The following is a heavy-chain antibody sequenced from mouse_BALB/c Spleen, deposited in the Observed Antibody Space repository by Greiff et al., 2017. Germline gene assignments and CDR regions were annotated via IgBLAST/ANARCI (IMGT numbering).Heavy chain of an antibody. CDR3: ARPNFPYYYGSSHYYAMDY. D-gene: IGHD1-1*01. J-gene: IGHJ4*01. CDR2: ISNGGGST. Sequence: DVMLVESGGGLVQPGGSLKLSCAASGFTFSSYTMSWVRQTPEKRLEWVAYISNGGGSTYYPDTVKGRFTISRDNAKNTLYLQMSSLKSEDTAMYYCARPNFPYYYGSSHYYAMDYWGQGTSVTVSS. CDR1: GFTFSSYT. V-gene: IGHV5-12-2*01.